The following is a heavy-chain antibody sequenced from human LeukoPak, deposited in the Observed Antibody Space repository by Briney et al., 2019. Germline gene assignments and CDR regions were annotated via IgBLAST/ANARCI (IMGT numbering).Heavy chain of an antibody. Sequence: SETLSLTCTVSGGSISSYYWSWIRQPPGKGLEWIGYIYYSGSTNYNPSLKSRVTISVDTSKNQFSLKLSSVTAADTAVYYCARAVSYNWNDVNYFDYWGQGTLVTVSS. D-gene: IGHD1-20*01. V-gene: IGHV4-59*01. CDR2: IYYSGST. J-gene: IGHJ4*02. CDR3: ARAVSYNWNDVNYFDY. CDR1: GGSISSYY.